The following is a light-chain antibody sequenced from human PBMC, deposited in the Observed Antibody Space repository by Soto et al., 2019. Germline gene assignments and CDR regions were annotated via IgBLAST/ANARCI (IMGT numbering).Light chain of an antibody. CDR2: AAS. V-gene: IGKV1-39*01. CDR3: QQTYSTLSIT. J-gene: IGKJ5*01. CDR1: ESIARH. Sequence: DIQMTQSPSSLSASVGDRVTITCRASESIARHLNWYQQKPGRAPNLLIYAASSLQNGVPSRFRGGGSGTDFTLTISYLQPENFATYYCQQTYSTLSITFGQGTRLEIK.